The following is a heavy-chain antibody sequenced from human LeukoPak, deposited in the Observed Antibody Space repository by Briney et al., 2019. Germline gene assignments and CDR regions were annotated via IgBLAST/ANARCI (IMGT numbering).Heavy chain of an antibody. J-gene: IGHJ3*02. CDR1: GGSISSYY. Sequence: PSETLSLTCTVSGGSISSYYWSWIRQPPGKGLEWIGRIYTSGSTNYNPSLMSRVTISLDTSKNQFSLKLNSVTAADTALYYCARAPAVGAFDIWGQGTMVTVSS. CDR3: ARAPAVGAFDI. D-gene: IGHD2-2*01. V-gene: IGHV4-4*08. CDR2: IYTSGST.